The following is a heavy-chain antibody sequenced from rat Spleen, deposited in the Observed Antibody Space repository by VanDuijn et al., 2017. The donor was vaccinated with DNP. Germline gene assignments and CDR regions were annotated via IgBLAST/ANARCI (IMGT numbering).Heavy chain of an antibody. CDR2: ISTIGDNS. Sequence: EVQLVESGGGLVQPGRSLKLSCVASGFTFNKYGMAWVRQAPTQGLEWVASISTIGDNSYYRDSVKGRFTISRDNAKNTQYLQMDSLRSEDTATYYCAKDRTGGFAMDAWGQGTSVTVSS. J-gene: IGHJ4*01. CDR1: GFTFNKYG. V-gene: IGHV5S13*01. D-gene: IGHD4-1*01. CDR3: AKDRTGGFAMDA.